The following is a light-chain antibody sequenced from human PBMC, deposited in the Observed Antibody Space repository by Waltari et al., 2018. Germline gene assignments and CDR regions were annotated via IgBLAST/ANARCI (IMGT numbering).Light chain of an antibody. CDR2: QTS. Sequence: DIRMTQSPSTLSASVGDRVTITCRASQTISYWLAWYQLQPGKAPKLLIYQTSYLQTGVPSRFSGSGSETEFTLTISSLQPDDFATYSCQQYNSYPGTFGQGTKVEI. CDR1: QTISYW. V-gene: IGKV1-5*03. J-gene: IGKJ1*01. CDR3: QQYNSYPGT.